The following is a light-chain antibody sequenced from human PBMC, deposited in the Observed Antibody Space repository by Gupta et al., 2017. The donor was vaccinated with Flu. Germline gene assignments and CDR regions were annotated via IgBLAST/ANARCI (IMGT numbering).Light chain of an antibody. J-gene: IGKJ3*01. CDR3: QQDCSVPLT. CDR2: EAS. V-gene: IGKV4-1*01. CDR1: QSLLYSGDNKNY. Sequence: NCKSSQSLLYSGDNKNYLTWFQQRPGQPPKLLIYEASTRKAGVPGLFTGSGSGTDFTLTISSLQAEDVAVYYCQQDCSVPLTFGPGTKVEIK.